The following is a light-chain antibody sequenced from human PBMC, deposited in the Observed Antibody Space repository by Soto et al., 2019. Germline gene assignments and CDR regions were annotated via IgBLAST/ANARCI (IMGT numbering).Light chain of an antibody. CDR1: QSVRSSY. J-gene: IGKJ2*01. CDR2: GAF. V-gene: IGKV3-20*01. CDR3: QQYVGSGGYT. Sequence: EIVLTQSPGTLSLSPGERATLSCRASQSVRSSYLAWYQHKPGQAPRLLIYGAFSRATGVPDRFSGSGSGTDFTLTISRLEPEDFAVYFCQQYVGSGGYTFGQGTRLEIK.